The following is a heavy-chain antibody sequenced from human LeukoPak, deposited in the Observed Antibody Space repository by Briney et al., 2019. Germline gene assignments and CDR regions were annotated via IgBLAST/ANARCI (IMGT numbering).Heavy chain of an antibody. V-gene: IGHV1-46*01. Sequence: ASVKVSCKASGYIFTSYDMHWVRQAPGQGLEWMGIINPSGGSTSYAKKFQGRVTMTRDTSTSTVYVELRSLRSEDTAVYYCARVNRENVFGVSMDVWGQGTTVTVSS. CDR3: ARVNRENVFGVSMDV. D-gene: IGHD1-14*01. J-gene: IGHJ6*02. CDR1: GYIFTSYD. CDR2: INPSGGST.